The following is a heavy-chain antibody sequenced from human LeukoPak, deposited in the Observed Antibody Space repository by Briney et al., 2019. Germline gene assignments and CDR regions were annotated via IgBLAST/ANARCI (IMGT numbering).Heavy chain of an antibody. CDR3: ARGAVAYGSGTTFDY. CDR2: INHSRST. CDR1: GGSFSGYY. J-gene: IGHJ4*02. V-gene: IGHV4-34*01. D-gene: IGHD3-10*01. Sequence: SETLSLTCAVYGGSFSGYYWSWIRQPPGKGLEWIGEINHSRSTNYNPSLKSRVTISVDTSKNQFSLKLSSVTAADTAVYYCARGAVAYGSGTTFDYWGQGTLVTVSS.